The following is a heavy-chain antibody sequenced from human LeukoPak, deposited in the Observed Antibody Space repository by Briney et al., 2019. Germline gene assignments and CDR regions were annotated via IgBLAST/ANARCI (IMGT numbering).Heavy chain of an antibody. CDR2: ISYDGSNK. CDR1: GFTFSSYA. CDR3: ARGGWFGALSPFDP. V-gene: IGHV3-30*04. D-gene: IGHD3-10*01. J-gene: IGHJ5*02. Sequence: GRSLRLSSAASGFTFSSYAMHWVRQAPGKGLEWVAVISYDGSNKYYADSVKGRFTISRDNSKNTLYLQMNSLRAEDTAVYYCARGGWFGALSPFDPWGQGTLVTVSS.